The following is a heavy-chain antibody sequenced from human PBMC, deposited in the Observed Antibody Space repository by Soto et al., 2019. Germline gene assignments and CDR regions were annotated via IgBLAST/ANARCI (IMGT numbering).Heavy chain of an antibody. Sequence: GGSLRLSCAASGFTFSSYSMNWVRQAPGKGLEWVSSISSSSSYTYYADSVKGRFTISRDNAKNSLYLQMNSLRAEDTAVYYCARAIAAPRLHYYYYGMDVWGQGTTVTVSS. CDR2: ISSSSSYT. CDR1: GFTFSSYS. CDR3: ARAIAAPRLHYYYYGMDV. D-gene: IGHD6-13*01. J-gene: IGHJ6*02. V-gene: IGHV3-21*01.